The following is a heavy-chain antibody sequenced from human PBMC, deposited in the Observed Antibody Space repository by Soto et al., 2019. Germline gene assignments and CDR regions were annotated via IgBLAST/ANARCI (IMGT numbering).Heavy chain of an antibody. D-gene: IGHD4-17*01. CDR3: ASRYEGGDYDDAFDI. Sequence: GGSLRLSCAASGFTFSSYSMNWVRQAPGKGLEWVSYISSSSTIYYADSVKGRFTISRDNAKNSLYLQMNSLRDEDTAVYYCASRYEGGDYDDAFDIWGQGTMVTVSS. V-gene: IGHV3-48*02. J-gene: IGHJ3*02. CDR2: ISSSSTI. CDR1: GFTFSSYS.